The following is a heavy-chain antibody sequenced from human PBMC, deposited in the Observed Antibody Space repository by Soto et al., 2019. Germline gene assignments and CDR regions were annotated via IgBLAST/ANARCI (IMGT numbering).Heavy chain of an antibody. D-gene: IGHD3-9*01. CDR2: IYYSGST. J-gene: IGHJ3*02. V-gene: IGHV4-59*01. CDR1: GGSISNYY. CDR3: ARALILTGYYIHDAFDI. Sequence: PSETLSLTCTVSGGSISNYYWTWIRQPPGKGLEWIGYIYYSGSTNYNPSLKSRVTISVDTSKNQFSLKLSSVTAADTAVYYCARALILTGYYIHDAFDIWGQGTMLTVSS.